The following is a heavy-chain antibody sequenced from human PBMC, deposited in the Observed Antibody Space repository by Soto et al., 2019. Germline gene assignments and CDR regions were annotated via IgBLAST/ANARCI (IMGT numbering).Heavy chain of an antibody. CDR1: GFTVGNNY. J-gene: IGHJ4*02. Sequence: SGGGLIQPGGSLKLSCAASGFTVGNNYMSWVRQAPGKGLEWVSLIYSTGTTKYADSVKGRFTVSRDNAKNTLYLQMNSLRAEDTAVYYCAKDGRGSGSHYNSFGYWGQGTLVTVSS. CDR3: AKDGRGSGSHYNSFGY. V-gene: IGHV3-53*01. CDR2: IYSTGTT. D-gene: IGHD3-10*01.